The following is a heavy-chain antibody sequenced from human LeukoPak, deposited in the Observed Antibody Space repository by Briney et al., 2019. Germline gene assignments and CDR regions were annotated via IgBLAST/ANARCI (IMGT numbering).Heavy chain of an antibody. Sequence: ASVKVSCKASGYTFTSYDINWVRQATGQGLEWMGWMNPNSGNTGYAQKFQGRVTITRNTSISTAYMELSSLRSEDTAVYYCARGLGIAAAGTRPEYFQHWGQGTLVTVSS. D-gene: IGHD6-13*01. CDR1: GYTFTSYD. CDR2: MNPNSGNT. J-gene: IGHJ1*01. CDR3: ARGLGIAAAGTRPEYFQH. V-gene: IGHV1-8*03.